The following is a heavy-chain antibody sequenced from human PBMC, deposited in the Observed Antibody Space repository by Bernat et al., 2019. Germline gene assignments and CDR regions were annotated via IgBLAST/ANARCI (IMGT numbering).Heavy chain of an antibody. D-gene: IGHD5-12*01. J-gene: IGHJ4*02. V-gene: IGHV1-69*02. CDR3: ARARGYSGYMVY. CDR1: GGTFSSYT. CDR2: IIPILGIA. Sequence: QVQLVQSGAEVKKPGSSVKVSCKASGGTFSSYTISWVRQAPGQGLEWMGRIIPILGIANYAQKFQGRVTITADKSTSTAYMELSSLRSEDTAVYYCARARGYSGYMVYWGQGTLVTVSS.